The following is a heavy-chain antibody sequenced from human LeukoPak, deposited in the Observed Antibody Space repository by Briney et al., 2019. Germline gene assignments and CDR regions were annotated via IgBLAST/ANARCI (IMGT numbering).Heavy chain of an antibody. V-gene: IGHV6-1*01. J-gene: IGHJ5*02. CDR3: ARGVSNTRGDWLDP. CDR1: GDSVSSNTAA. Sequence: SQTLSLTCAISGDSVSSNTAAWNWVRQSPSRGLEWLGRTYYRSKWYNDYALPLRGRITINPDTSTNQFSLQLNSVTPEDTAVYYCARGVSNTRGDWLDPWGQGALVTVSS. CDR2: TYYRSKWYN. D-gene: IGHD6-6*01.